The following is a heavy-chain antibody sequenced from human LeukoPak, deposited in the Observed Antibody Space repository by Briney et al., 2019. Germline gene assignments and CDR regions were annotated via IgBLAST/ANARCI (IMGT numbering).Heavy chain of an antibody. CDR3: ARDRRNYYGSGSYPKLYYFDY. CDR2: ISSSGSTI. V-gene: IGHV3-48*03. J-gene: IGHJ4*02. Sequence: PGGSLRLSCAASGFTFSSYEMNWVRQAPGKGLEWVSYISSSGSTIYYADSVKGRFTISRDNAKNSLYLQMNSLRAEDTAVYYCARDRRNYYGSGSYPKLYYFDYWGQGTLVTVSS. D-gene: IGHD3-10*01. CDR1: GFTFSSYE.